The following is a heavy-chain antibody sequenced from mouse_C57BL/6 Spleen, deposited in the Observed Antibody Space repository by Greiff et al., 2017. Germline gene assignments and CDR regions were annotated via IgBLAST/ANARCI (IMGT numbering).Heavy chain of an antibody. D-gene: IGHD2-4*01. CDR1: GYSFTSGYF. Sequence: EVKLMESGPGLVKPSQSLSLTCSVTGYSFTSGYFWNWIRQLPGNILEWMGYISYDGSNNYNPPLKNRISITRDTSQNQFFLKLNSVTTEDTATYYCARDRGLRQALFAYWGQGTLVTVSA. V-gene: IGHV3-6*01. CDR2: ISYDGSN. J-gene: IGHJ3*01. CDR3: ARDRGLRQALFAY.